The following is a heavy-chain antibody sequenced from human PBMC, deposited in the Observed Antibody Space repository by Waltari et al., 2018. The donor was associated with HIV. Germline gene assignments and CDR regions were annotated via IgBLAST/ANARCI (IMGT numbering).Heavy chain of an antibody. V-gene: IGHV3-15*01. CDR3: AAGTGRSDFDY. Sequence: EVQLVESGGGLVEPGGSLRLSCAASGFTFADAWMNWVRQAPGKGLEGVARIKGKTDAGTRDFAAPVKGRFSISRNYLKNTVDLQMNNLKTEDTALYYCAAGTGRSDFDYWGQGTLVTVSS. CDR2: IKGKTDAGTR. D-gene: IGHD7-27*01. CDR1: GFTFADAW. J-gene: IGHJ4*02.